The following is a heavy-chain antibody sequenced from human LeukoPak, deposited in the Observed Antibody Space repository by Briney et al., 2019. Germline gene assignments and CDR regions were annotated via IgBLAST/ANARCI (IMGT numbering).Heavy chain of an antibody. CDR1: GFTFSSYA. Sequence: GGSLRLSCAASGFTFSSYAMHWVRQAPGKGLEYVSAISSNGGSTYYANSVKGRFTISRDNSKNTLYLQMGSLRAEDMAVYYCARDRFFIAAPDYWGQGTLVTVSS. D-gene: IGHD6-13*01. CDR3: ARDRFFIAAPDY. V-gene: IGHV3-64*01. J-gene: IGHJ4*02. CDR2: ISSNGGST.